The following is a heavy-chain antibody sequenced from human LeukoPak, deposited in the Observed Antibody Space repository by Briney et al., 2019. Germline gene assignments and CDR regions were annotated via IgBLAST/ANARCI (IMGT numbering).Heavy chain of an antibody. V-gene: IGHV1-46*01. CDR1: GYTFTSYY. J-gene: IGHJ3*02. Sequence: ASVTVSCKASGYTFTSYYMHWVRQAPGQGPEWMGIINPSGGSTSYAQKFQGRVTMTRDTSTSTVYMELSSLRSEDTAVYYCARASITIFGVVRAFDIWGQGTMVTVSS. D-gene: IGHD3-3*01. CDR2: INPSGGST. CDR3: ARASITIFGVVRAFDI.